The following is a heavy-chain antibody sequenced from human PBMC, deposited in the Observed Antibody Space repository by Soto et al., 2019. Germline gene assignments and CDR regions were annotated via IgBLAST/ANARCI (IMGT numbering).Heavy chain of an antibody. Sequence: QVQLVQSGAEVKKPGASVRVSCKASGYTFTNYHMQWMRQAPGQGLEYMGLINPNEGSTRYTQKFQGRVTMTREMSTSTGYLDLISLTSEDTAVSYCAHLGCCTNGVCYGPFYGMDGWGEGSTVTVSS. V-gene: IGHV1-46*01. D-gene: IGHD2-8*01. J-gene: IGHJ6*04. CDR3: AHLGCCTNGVCYGPFYGMDG. CDR2: INPNEGST. CDR1: GYTFTNYH.